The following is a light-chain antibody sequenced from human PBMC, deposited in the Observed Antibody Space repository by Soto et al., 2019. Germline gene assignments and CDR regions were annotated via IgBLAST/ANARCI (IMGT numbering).Light chain of an antibody. CDR1: QSVSSL. Sequence: TVLTQSPATLSVSPGERVTLSCRATQSVSSLLAWYQQRPRQAPKLLIYDTSTRATGIPARFSGSGSGTDFTLTISSLQSEDFAVYYCQQYNNWPPLTFGGGTKVEIK. V-gene: IGKV3-15*01. CDR3: QQYNNWPPLT. CDR2: DTS. J-gene: IGKJ4*01.